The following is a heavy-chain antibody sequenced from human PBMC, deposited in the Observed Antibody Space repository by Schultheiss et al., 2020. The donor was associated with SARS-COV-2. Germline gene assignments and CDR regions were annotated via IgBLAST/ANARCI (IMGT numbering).Heavy chain of an antibody. J-gene: IGHJ4*02. CDR1: GFTFSSYG. Sequence: GESLKISFAASGFTFSSYGMHWVRQAPGKGLEWVAVISYDGSNKYYADSVKGRFTISRDNSKNTLYLQMNSLKTEDTAVYYCTTGGRFLEWLSPSQDWGQGTLVTVSS. CDR3: TTGGRFLEWLSPSQD. CDR2: ISYDGSNK. D-gene: IGHD3-3*01. V-gene: IGHV3-30*03.